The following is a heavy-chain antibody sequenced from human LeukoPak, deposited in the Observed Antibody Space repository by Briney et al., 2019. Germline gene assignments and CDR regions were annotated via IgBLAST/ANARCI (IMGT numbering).Heavy chain of an antibody. J-gene: IGHJ4*02. V-gene: IGHV3-30*03. D-gene: IGHD3-10*01. CDR1: GFSFTSYG. CDR2: ITYDGYYK. Sequence: PGTSLRLSCAASGFSFTSYGMHWVRQAPGRGLEWVALITYDGYYKYYSDSVKGRFTISSDTSKNTLYLQMNSLRAEDTAVYYCARDLSPVVRASTMGYWGQGTLVTVSS. CDR3: ARDLSPVVRASTMGY.